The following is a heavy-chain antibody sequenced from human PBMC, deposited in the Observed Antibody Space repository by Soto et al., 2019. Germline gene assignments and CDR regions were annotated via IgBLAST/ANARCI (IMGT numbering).Heavy chain of an antibody. CDR3: ATTMIVVSQRRGSGY. D-gene: IGHD3-22*01. J-gene: IGHJ4*02. V-gene: IGHV3-23*01. CDR2: ISGSGGST. Sequence: PGGSLRLSCAAWGFTFNSYAMSWVRQAPGKGLEWVSAISGSGGSTYYADSVKGRFAISRDNSKNTLYLKMNSLRADDTAVYYCATTMIVVSQRRGSGYWGQGTLVTVSS. CDR1: GFTFNSYA.